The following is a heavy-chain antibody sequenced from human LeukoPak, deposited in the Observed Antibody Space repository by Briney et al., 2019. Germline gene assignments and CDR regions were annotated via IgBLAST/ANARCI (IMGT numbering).Heavy chain of an antibody. Sequence: GGSLRLSCAASGFTVSSNYMSWVRQAPGKGLEWVSVIYSDGSTYYADSVKGRFTISRDNSKNTLYLQMNSLRAEDTAVYYCARVLSSYSGYDSPYYYYYYMDVWGKGTTVTVPS. CDR1: GFTVSSNY. CDR2: IYSDGST. D-gene: IGHD5-12*01. CDR3: ARVLSSYSGYDSPYYYYYYMDV. J-gene: IGHJ6*03. V-gene: IGHV3-53*01.